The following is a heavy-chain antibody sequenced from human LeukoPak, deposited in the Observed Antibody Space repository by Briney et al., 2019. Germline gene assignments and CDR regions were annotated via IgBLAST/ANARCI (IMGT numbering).Heavy chain of an antibody. CDR3: TTDYYYDILTGYYTPLDYFDY. J-gene: IGHJ4*02. CDR2: IKSKTDGGTT. D-gene: IGHD3-9*01. CDR1: GFTFSNAW. V-gene: IGHV3-15*01. Sequence: PGGSLRLSCAASGFTFSNAWMSWVRQAPGKGLEWVGRIKSKTDGGTTDYAAPVKGRFTISRDDSKNTLYLQMNSLKTEDTAVYYCTTDYYYDILTGYYTPLDYFDYWGQGTLVTVSS.